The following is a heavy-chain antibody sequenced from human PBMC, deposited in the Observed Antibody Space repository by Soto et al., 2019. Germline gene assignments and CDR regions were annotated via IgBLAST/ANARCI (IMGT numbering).Heavy chain of an antibody. CDR3: ARHHGSPGSYFGMDV. V-gene: IGHV5-51*01. D-gene: IGHD6-13*01. J-gene: IGHJ6*02. CDR1: GYSFTSYW. CDR2: IYPGDSDT. Sequence: GESLKISCQGSGYSFTSYWINWVRQMPGKGLEWMGIIYPGDSDTRYGPSFQGQVTISADKSINTAYLQWRSLKASDTAVYYCARHHGSPGSYFGMDVWGRGTTVTVSS.